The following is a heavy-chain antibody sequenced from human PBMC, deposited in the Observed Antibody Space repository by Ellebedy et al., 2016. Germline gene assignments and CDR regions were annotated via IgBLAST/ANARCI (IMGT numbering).Heavy chain of an antibody. CDR2: ILPGPEIV. CDR3: VRALYSGYEDYFDP. Sequence: SVKVSCXASGGSFSSHAISWVRQTPGQRFEWMGRILPGPEIVNYSQKFQGRVTMTADKSTGTAYMDLTNLRSEDTAIYYCVRALYSGYEDYFDPWGQGTLVTVS. D-gene: IGHD5-12*01. J-gene: IGHJ5*02. CDR1: GGSFSSHA. V-gene: IGHV1-69*04.